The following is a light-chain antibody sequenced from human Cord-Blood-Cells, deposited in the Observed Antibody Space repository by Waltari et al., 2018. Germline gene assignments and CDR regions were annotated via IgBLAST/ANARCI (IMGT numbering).Light chain of an antibody. V-gene: IGLV3-21*04. CDR2: YDS. Sequence: SYVLTQPPSVSVAPGKTARITCGGNNIGRTSVHWYQQKPGQAPVLVIYYDSDRPSGLPERFSGCNAGNTATPTISRVEAGDEADYYCQVWDSSRDYVFGTGTKVTVL. CDR1: NIGRTS. J-gene: IGLJ1*01. CDR3: QVWDSSRDYV.